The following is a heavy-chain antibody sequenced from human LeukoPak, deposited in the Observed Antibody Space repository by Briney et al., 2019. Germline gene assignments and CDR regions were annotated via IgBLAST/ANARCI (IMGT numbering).Heavy chain of an antibody. V-gene: IGHV4-59*01. CDR2: IYYSGST. CDR3: ARELELSYYYYYMDV. J-gene: IGHJ6*03. Sequence: SETLSLTCTVSGGSISSYYWSWIRQPPGKGLEWIGYIYYSGSTNYNPSLKSRVTISVDTSKNQFSLKLSSVTAAGTAVYYCARELELSYYYYYMDVWGKGTTVTVSS. CDR1: GGSISSYY. D-gene: IGHD1-7*01.